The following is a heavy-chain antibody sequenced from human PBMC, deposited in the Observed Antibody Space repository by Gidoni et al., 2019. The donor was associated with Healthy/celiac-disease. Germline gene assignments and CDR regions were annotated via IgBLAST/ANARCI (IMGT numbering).Heavy chain of an antibody. D-gene: IGHD2-2*01. CDR1: GLPFDDSA. CDR3: VLRVPAAPISDY. V-gene: IGHV3-9*01. CDR2: ISWNSGSI. Sequence: EVQLVESGGGLVRPGRSLRLSCAASGLPFDDSAMHWVRQAPGKGLEWVSGISWNSGSIGYADSVKGRFTISRDNAKNSLYLQMNSLRAEDTALYYCVLRVPAAPISDYWGQGTLVTVSS. J-gene: IGHJ4*02.